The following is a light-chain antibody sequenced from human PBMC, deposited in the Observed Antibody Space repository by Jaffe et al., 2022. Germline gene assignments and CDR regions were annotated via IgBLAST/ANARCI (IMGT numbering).Light chain of an antibody. CDR2: RDS. CDR1: NIGSKN. J-gene: IGLJ3*02. CDR3: QVWDTNSWVV. V-gene: IGLV3-9*01. Sequence: SYELTQPLSVSVAPGQTATITCGGNNIGSKNVHWYQQKPGQAPLLVIYRDSSRPSGIPERFSGSNSGNTATLTISRAQAGDEADFYCQVWDTNSWVVFGGGTKLTVL.